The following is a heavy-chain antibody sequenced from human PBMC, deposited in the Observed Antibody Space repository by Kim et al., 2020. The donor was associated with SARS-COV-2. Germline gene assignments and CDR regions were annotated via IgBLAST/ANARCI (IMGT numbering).Heavy chain of an antibody. V-gene: IGHV1-24*01. J-gene: IGHJ5*02. CDR3: ATAPGLELRGWFDP. D-gene: IGHD1-7*01. Sequence: IYAQKFQGRGTMTEDTSTDTAYMELSSLRSEDTAVYYCATAPGLELRGWFDPWGQGTLVTVSS.